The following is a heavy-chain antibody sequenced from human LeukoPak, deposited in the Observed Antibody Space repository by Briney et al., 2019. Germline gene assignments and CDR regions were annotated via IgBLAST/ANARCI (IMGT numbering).Heavy chain of an antibody. CDR3: ARHSVTIFGVVGINWFDP. V-gene: IGHV4-59*08. CDR2: IYYSGST. CDR1: GGSISSYY. J-gene: IGHJ5*02. D-gene: IGHD3-3*01. Sequence: PSETLSLTRTVSGGSISSYYWSWIRQPPGKGLEWIGYIYYSGSTNYNPSLKSRVTISVDTSKNQFSLKLSSVAAADTAVYYCARHSVTIFGVVGINWFDPWGQGTLVTVSS.